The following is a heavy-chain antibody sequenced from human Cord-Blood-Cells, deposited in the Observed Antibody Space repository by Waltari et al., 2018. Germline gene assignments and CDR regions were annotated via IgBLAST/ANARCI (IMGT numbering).Heavy chain of an antibody. CDR1: GFTFSSYA. J-gene: IGHJ3*02. V-gene: IGHV3-23*01. D-gene: IGHD3-3*01. CDR3: AKGLRLRFLEWFGAFDI. CDR2: ISGSGGST. Sequence: EVQLLESGGGLVQPGGSLRLSCAASGFTFSSYAMRWVRQAPGKGLEWVSAISGSGGSTYYADSVKGRFTISRDNSKNTLYLQMNSLRAEDTAVYYCAKGLRLRFLEWFGAFDIWGQGTMVTVSS.